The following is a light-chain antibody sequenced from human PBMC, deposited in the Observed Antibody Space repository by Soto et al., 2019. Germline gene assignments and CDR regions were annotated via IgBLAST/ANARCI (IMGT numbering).Light chain of an antibody. J-gene: IGKJ5*01. CDR2: ASS. CDR1: QSRGSNF. V-gene: IGKV3D-20*02. CDR3: QQRSNWPLT. Sequence: VLTHSASTLALSPWKRAFLSFRTSQSRGSNFLAWYQHKPGQAPRLLIYASSNRATGIPDRFSGSASGTDFTLTISRLEPEDFAVYYCQQRSNWPLTFGQGTRLEIK.